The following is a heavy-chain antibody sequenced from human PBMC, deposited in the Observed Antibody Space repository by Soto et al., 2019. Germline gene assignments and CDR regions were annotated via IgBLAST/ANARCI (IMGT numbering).Heavy chain of an antibody. V-gene: IGHV1-18*04. D-gene: IGHD1-1*01. CDR1: GYMFSHYG. CDR2: ISGYNGNT. CDR3: ARDHLPMTGTANDAFDI. Sequence: QIQLVQSGAEVKKPGASVKVSCKASGYMFSHYGINWVRQAPGQGLEWVAWISGYNGNTNYAQKFQGRVTMIMDSSTNTAYMELRSLTSDDTAVYYCARDHLPMTGTANDAFDIWGQGTMVTVSS. J-gene: IGHJ3*02.